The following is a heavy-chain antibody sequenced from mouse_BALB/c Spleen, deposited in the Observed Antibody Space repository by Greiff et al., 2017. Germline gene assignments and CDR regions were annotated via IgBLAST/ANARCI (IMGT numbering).Heavy chain of an antibody. CDR2: INPGSGGT. D-gene: IGHD3-3*01. J-gene: IGHJ3*01. CDR1: GYAFTNYL. V-gene: IGHV1-54*01. Sequence: VQLQQSGAELVRPGTSVKVSCKASGYAFTNYLIEWVKQRPGQGLEWIGVINPGSGGTNYNEKFKSKATLTVDKYSSTAYMQLSSLTSEDSAVYYCARGGDFAYWGQGTLVTVSA. CDR3: ARGGDFAY.